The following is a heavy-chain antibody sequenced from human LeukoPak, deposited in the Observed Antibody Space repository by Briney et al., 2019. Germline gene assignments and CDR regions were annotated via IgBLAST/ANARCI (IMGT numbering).Heavy chain of an antibody. Sequence: SETLSLTRTVSGGSISSSSYYWGWIRQPPGKGLEWIGSIYYSGSTYYNPSLKSRVTISVDTSKNQFSLKLSSVTAADTAVYYCARLTSGTAIIYYYYYMDVWGKGTTVTVSS. D-gene: IGHD1-26*01. CDR3: ARLTSGTAIIYYYYYMDV. CDR1: GGSISSSSYY. J-gene: IGHJ6*03. V-gene: IGHV4-39*01. CDR2: IYYSGST.